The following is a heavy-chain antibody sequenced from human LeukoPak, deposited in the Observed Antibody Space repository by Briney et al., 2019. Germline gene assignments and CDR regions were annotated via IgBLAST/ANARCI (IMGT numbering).Heavy chain of an antibody. CDR2: ISTAGGDA. CDR3: ARGGPYSSSSTPGDY. V-gene: IGHV1-18*01. Sequence: ASVKVSCKASGYTFTSYGISWVRQAPGRGLEWMAWISTAGGDAIYTHQLHDRLTVTRDTSTSTVYMELSSLRSEDTAVYYCARGGPYSSSSTPGDYWGQGTLVTVSS. D-gene: IGHD6-6*01. CDR1: GYTFTSYG. J-gene: IGHJ4*02.